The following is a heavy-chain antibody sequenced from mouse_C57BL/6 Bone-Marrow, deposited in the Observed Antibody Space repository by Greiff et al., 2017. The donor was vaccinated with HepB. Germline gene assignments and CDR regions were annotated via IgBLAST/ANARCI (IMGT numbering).Heavy chain of an antibody. J-gene: IGHJ2*01. D-gene: IGHD2-1*01. CDR1: EYEFPSHD. V-gene: IGHV5-2*01. Sequence: EVKLVESGGGLVQPGESLKLSCESNEYEFPSHDMSWVRKTPEKRLELVAAINSDGGSTYYPDSLERRCIISRDNTKKTLYLQMSSLRSENTALYYCAIYDGCEDYWGQGTTLTVSS. CDR2: INSDGGST. CDR3: AIYDGCEDY.